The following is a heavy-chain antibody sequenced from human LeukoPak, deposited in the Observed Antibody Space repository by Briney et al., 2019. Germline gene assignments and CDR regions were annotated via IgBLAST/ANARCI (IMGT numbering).Heavy chain of an antibody. CDR2: IRSRDRTI. CDR1: GFTFSTYS. J-gene: IGHJ4*02. Sequence: PGGSLRLSCAASGFTFSTYSINWVRQAPGKGLEWVSYIRSRDRTIYYADSVKGRFTISTDNAENSLYLQMNSLRAEDTALYYCARGEWLFGGTPHFDYWGQGTLVTVSS. V-gene: IGHV3-48*01. D-gene: IGHD3-3*01. CDR3: ARGEWLFGGTPHFDY.